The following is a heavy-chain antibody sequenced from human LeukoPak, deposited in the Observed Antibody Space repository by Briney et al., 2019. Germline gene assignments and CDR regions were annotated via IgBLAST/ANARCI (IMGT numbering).Heavy chain of an antibody. CDR3: ARDLMYSSQTLDY. V-gene: IGHV3-33*08. D-gene: IGHD6-13*01. Sequence: GGSLRLSCAASGFTFSSYAMSWVRQAPGKGLEWVAVIWYDGSNKYYADSVKGRFTISRDNSKNTLYLQMNSLRAEDTAVYYCARDLMYSSQTLDYWGQGTLVTVSS. CDR1: GFTFSSYA. CDR2: IWYDGSNK. J-gene: IGHJ4*02.